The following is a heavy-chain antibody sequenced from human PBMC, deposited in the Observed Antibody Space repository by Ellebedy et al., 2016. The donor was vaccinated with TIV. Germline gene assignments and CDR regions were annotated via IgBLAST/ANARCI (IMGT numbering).Heavy chain of an antibody. D-gene: IGHD3-22*01. CDR2: IYNSGST. V-gene: IGHV4-31*03. CDR3: ARGGEPYYYDSSGPLHPLDAFDI. Sequence: MPSETLSLTCTVSGGSISSGNYYWIWIRQHPGTGLEWIGHIYNSGSTYYNPSLKSRVTVSVDTSKNQFSLKLSSVTAADTAVYYCARGGEPYYYDSSGPLHPLDAFDIWGQGTMVTVSS. J-gene: IGHJ3*02. CDR1: GGSISSGNYY.